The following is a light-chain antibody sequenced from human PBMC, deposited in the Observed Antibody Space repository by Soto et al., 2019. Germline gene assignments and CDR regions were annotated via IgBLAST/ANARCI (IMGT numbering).Light chain of an antibody. CDR3: FSYAGSSTPFI. J-gene: IGLJ1*01. V-gene: IGLV2-23*02. Sequence: QSALTQPASVSGSPGQSITISCTGTSSDVGSYNLVSWYQQHPGKAPKLMICEVSKRPSGVSNRFSGSKSGNTASLTISGLQAEDEADYSCFSYAGSSTPFILGTGTELTVL. CDR1: SSDVGSYNL. CDR2: EVS.